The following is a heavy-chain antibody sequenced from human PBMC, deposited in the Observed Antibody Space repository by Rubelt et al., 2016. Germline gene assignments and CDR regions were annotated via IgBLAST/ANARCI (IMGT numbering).Heavy chain of an antibody. CDR1: GYTFTSYG. CDR3: ARDRIMITFGGVPDAFDI. Sequence: VQLVQSGAEVKKPGASVKVSCKASGYTFTSYGISWVRQAPGQGLEWLGWISAYNGNTNLAQKLQGRVTMTTDTSKSTAYMELRSLRSDDTAVYYCARDRIMITFGGVPDAFDIWGQGTMVTVSS. D-gene: IGHD3-16*01. V-gene: IGHV1-18*01. CDR2: ISAYNGNT. J-gene: IGHJ3*02.